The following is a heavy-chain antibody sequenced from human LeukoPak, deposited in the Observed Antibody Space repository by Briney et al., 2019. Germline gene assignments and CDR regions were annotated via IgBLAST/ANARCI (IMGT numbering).Heavy chain of an antibody. CDR3: ARAGDGGNSPYFDY. D-gene: IGHD4-23*01. CDR2: MNPNSGNT. V-gene: IGHV1-8*01. J-gene: IGHJ4*02. Sequence: GASVKVSCKASGYTFTSYDINWVRQATGQGLEWMGWMNPNSGNTGYAQKFQGRVTMTRDTSTSTVYMELSSLRSEDTAVYYCARAGDGGNSPYFDYWGQGTLVTVSS. CDR1: GYTFTSYD.